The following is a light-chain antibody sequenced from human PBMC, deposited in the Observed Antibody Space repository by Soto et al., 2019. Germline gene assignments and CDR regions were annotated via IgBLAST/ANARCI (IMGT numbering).Light chain of an antibody. J-gene: IGKJ1*01. CDR1: QSVSTW. V-gene: IGKV1-5*03. CDR3: QQYNTYPWT. CDR2: KTS. Sequence: GDRVTITCRASQSVSTWLAWYQQRPGKAPTFLIYKTSTLETGVPSRFSGSGSGTEFTLTISSLQPEDFAIYYCQQYNTYPWTFGQGTKVDIK.